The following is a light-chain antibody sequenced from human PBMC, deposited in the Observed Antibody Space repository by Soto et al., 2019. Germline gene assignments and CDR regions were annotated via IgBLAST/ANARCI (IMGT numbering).Light chain of an antibody. CDR1: GSDVGTYNL. V-gene: IGLV2-14*02. Sequence: QSALTQPDSVSGSPGQSITISCIGTGSDVGTYNLVSWYQQSPGTAPKLVIYEGTKRPSGSSNRFSGSKSGNTASLTISGLQAEDEADYFCTSSTSDSLYVFGTGTQLTVL. J-gene: IGLJ1*01. CDR2: EGT. CDR3: TSSTSDSLYV.